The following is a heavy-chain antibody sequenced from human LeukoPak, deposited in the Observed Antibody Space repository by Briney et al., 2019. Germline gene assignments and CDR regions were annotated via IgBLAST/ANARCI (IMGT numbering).Heavy chain of an antibody. CDR3: ARGLSAVAEGDY. V-gene: IGHV1-8*01. CDR2: MNPNSGNT. Sequence: ASVKVSCKASGYTFTSYDINWVRQATGQGLEWMGWMNPNSGNTGYAQKFQGRVTMTRNTSISTAYMELSSLRSEDTAVYYCARGLSAVAEGDYWGQGTLVTVSS. D-gene: IGHD6-19*01. J-gene: IGHJ4*02. CDR1: GYTFTSYD.